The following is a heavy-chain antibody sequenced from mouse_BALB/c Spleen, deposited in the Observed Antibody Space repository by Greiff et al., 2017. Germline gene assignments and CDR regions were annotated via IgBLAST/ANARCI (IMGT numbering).Heavy chain of an antibody. CDR2: ISNGGGST. D-gene: IGHD4-1*02. CDR3: AQLGRGAMDY. V-gene: IGHV5-12-2*01. Sequence: VQLKESGGGLVQPGGSLKLSCAASGFTFSSYTMSWVRQTPEKRLEWVAYISNGGGSTYYPDTVKGRFTISRDNAKNTLYLQMSSLKSEDTAMYYCAQLGRGAMDYWGQGTSVTVSS. J-gene: IGHJ4*01. CDR1: GFTFSSYT.